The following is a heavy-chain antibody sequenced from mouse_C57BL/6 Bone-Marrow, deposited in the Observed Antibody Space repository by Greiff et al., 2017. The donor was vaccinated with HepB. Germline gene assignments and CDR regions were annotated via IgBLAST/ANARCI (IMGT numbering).Heavy chain of an antibody. CDR1: GYTFTSYW. J-gene: IGHJ2*01. D-gene: IGHD2-3*01. Sequence: QVQLQQPGAELVRPGTSVKLSCKASGYTFTSYWMHWVKQRPGQGLEWIGVIDPSDSYTNYNQKFKGKATLTVDTSSSTAYMQLSSLTSEDSAVYYCARYDGYYVGYWGQGTTLTVSS. CDR2: IDPSDSYT. CDR3: ARYDGYYVGY. V-gene: IGHV1-59*01.